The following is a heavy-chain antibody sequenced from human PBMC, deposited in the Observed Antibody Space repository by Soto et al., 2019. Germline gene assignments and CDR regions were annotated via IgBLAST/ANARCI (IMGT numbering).Heavy chain of an antibody. J-gene: IGHJ6*02. Sequence: ASVKVSCKASGYPFTKFGINWVRHAPGQGLEWMGWISGHSGGTKYGPKFRDRLTIVTDTSSKTAYMELRSLKSDDTAVYYCAKDGGHGARTHICGMDVWGQGTTVTVSS. CDR3: AKDGGHGARTHICGMDV. D-gene: IGHD1-1*01. CDR1: GYPFTKFG. CDR2: ISGHSGGT. V-gene: IGHV1-18*01.